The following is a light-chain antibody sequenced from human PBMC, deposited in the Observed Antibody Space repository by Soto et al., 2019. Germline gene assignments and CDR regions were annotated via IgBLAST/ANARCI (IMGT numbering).Light chain of an antibody. CDR2: WAS. CDR3: QQYYSTPPFT. V-gene: IGKV4-1*01. CDR1: QSVLYSSNNKNY. Sequence: DIVMTQSPDSLAVSLGERATINCKSSQSVLYSSNNKNYLAWYQQKPGQPPKLLIHWASTRESGVPDRFSGSGSGTDFTLTISSLQAEDVAVYYCQQYYSTPPFTFGPGTKVDIK. J-gene: IGKJ3*01.